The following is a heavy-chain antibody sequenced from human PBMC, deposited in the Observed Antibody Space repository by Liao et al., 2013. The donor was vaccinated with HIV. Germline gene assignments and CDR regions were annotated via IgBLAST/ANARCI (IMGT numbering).Heavy chain of an antibody. J-gene: IGHJ5*02. CDR2: IYTSGST. D-gene: IGHD2-2*01. CDR1: GGSIRSGSYY. V-gene: IGHV4-61*02. Sequence: QVQLQESGPGLVKPSQTLSLTCTVSGGSIRSGSYYWSWIRQPAGKGLEWIGRIYTSGSTNYNPSLKSRVTISVDTSKNQFSLELTSVSAADTAVYYCARGANTSKWFEDWFDPWGQGTLVTVSS. CDR3: ARGANTSKWFEDWFDP.